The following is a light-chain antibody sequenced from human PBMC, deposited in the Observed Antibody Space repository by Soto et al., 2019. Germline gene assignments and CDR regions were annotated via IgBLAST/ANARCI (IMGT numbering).Light chain of an antibody. V-gene: IGKV3-20*01. J-gene: IGKJ2*01. CDR3: QQYGSSYT. CDR2: GAS. Sequence: EIVLTQSPGILSLSPGERATLSCRASQSISSNYLAWYQQKPGQAPRLLIYGASSRATDIPDRFSGSGSGTDFTLTISRLDPEDFAVYYCQQYGSSYTFGQGTKLEI. CDR1: QSISSNY.